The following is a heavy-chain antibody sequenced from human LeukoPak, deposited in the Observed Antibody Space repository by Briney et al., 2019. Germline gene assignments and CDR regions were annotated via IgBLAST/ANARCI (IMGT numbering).Heavy chain of an antibody. D-gene: IGHD3-22*01. CDR2: ICDTGST. CDR3: ARGHYDSSGYFYNALDI. V-gene: IGHV4-59*01. CDR1: VGSMSTYY. Sequence: PSETLSLTCTVSVGSMSTYYWSWIRQPPGKGLEWIGYICDTGSTNYNPSLKSRVTMSVDTSKNQFSLKLTSVTAADTAVYYCARGHYDSSGYFYNALDIWGQGTKVTVSS. J-gene: IGHJ3*02.